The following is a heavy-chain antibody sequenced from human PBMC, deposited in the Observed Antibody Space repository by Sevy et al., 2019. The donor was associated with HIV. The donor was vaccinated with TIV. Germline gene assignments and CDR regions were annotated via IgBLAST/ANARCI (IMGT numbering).Heavy chain of an antibody. J-gene: IGHJ4*02. CDR2: ISWNSGSI. CDR1: GFTFDDYA. V-gene: IGHV3-9*01. Sequence: GGSLRLSCAASGFTFDDYAMHWVRQAPGKGLEWVSGISWNSGSIGYADSVKGRFTISRDNAKNSLYLQMNSLRAEDTALYYCAKDIEGGIAAADYWGQGILVTVSS. D-gene: IGHD6-13*01. CDR3: AKDIEGGIAAADY.